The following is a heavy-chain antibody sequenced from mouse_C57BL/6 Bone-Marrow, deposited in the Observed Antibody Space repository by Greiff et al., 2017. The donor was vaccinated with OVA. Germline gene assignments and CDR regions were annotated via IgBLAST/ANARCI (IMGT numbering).Heavy chain of an antibody. Sequence: LVESGPELVKPGASVKLSCKASGYTFTSYDINWVKQRPGQGLEWIGWIYPRDGSTKYNEKFKGKATLTVDTSSSTAYMELHSLTSEDSAVYFCARRGDYDPYWYFDVWGTGTTVTVSS. V-gene: IGHV1-85*01. CDR3: ARRGDYDPYWYFDV. CDR2: IYPRDGST. J-gene: IGHJ1*03. D-gene: IGHD2-4*01. CDR1: GYTFTSYD.